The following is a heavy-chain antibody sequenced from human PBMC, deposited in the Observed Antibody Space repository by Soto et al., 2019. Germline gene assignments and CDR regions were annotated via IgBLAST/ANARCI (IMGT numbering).Heavy chain of an antibody. D-gene: IGHD4-4*01. Sequence: PSETLSLTCAVYGGSFSGYYWSWIRQPPGKGLEWIGEIYHSGSTNYNPSLKSRVTISVDTSKNQFSLKVSSATAADTAVYYCARHSNRNYGLYYFDYWGLGALVTVSS. V-gene: IGHV4-34*01. CDR3: ARHSNRNYGLYYFDY. CDR1: GGSFSGYY. J-gene: IGHJ4*02. CDR2: IYHSGST.